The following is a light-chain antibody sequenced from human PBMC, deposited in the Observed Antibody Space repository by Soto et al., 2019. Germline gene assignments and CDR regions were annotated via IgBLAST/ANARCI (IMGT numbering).Light chain of an antibody. V-gene: IGKV3-11*01. Sequence: IVLTQSPATLSLAPGERATLSCRASQSIGRYLAWFQHKPGQAPRVLLYATSNRATGIPARFNGRGSGTDFTRTISSRGPEDFAVDYGRRRRKGPYTFGQGTQLEI. CDR3: RRRRKGPYT. CDR1: QSIGRY. CDR2: ATS. J-gene: IGKJ2*01.